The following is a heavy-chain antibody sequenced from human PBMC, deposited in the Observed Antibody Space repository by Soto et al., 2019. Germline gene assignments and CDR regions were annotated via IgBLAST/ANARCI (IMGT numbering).Heavy chain of an antibody. Sequence: QSGGALRVSCAPSGVSVNRYDMLSVPQAPGKGQEGVAIISYDGSNTYYSDSVRGRFNISRDNSKDTLYLQMHSLRSEDTAIYYCGGFCRYCSVGGWRAWG. J-gene: IGHJ1*01. CDR1: GVSVNRYD. D-gene: IGHD2-15*01. CDR3: GGFCRYCSVGGWRA. CDR2: ISYDGSNT. V-gene: IGHV3-30*03.